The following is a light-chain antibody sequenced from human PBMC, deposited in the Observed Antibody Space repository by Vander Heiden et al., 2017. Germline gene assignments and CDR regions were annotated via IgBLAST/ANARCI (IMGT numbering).Light chain of an antibody. V-gene: IGLV2-8*01. Sequence: QSALTQPPSASGSPGQSVTISCTGTSRDVGAYDYVTCYQQHPGQAPKLMIYEVTQRPSGVPDRFSGSKSGNTASLTVSGLQAEDEADYFCSSYAGSNNLVFGGGTKLTVV. CDR1: SRDVGAYDY. CDR3: SSYAGSNNLV. J-gene: IGLJ3*02. CDR2: EVT.